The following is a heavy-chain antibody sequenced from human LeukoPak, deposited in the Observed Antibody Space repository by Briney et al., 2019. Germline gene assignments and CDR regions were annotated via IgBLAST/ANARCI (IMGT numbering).Heavy chain of an antibody. CDR1: GYTLTSYY. Sequence: ASVKVSSKASGYTLTSYYMHCVRHAPGQGLEWMGIINPSGDSTNYAQNFQSRVDMTRDTSTSTVYMELSSLRSEDTGVYYCARAPSSGGICCYYYGMDVWGKGTTVTVSS. CDR2: INPSGDST. V-gene: IGHV1-46*01. CDR3: ARAPSSGGICCYYYGMDV. J-gene: IGHJ6*04. D-gene: IGHD2-15*01.